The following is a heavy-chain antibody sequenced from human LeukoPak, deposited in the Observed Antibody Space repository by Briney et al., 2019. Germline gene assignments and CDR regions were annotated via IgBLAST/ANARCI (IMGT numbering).Heavy chain of an antibody. CDR1: GFTFSSYW. D-gene: IGHD1-26*01. Sequence: GGSLRLSCAASGFTFSSYWMSWVRQAPGKGLEWVANIKQDGSEKYYVDSVKGRFTISRDNAKNSLYLQMNSLRAEDTAVYYCARRRVYATSGSLYDYWGQGTLVTVSS. CDR3: ARRRVYATSGSLYDY. J-gene: IGHJ4*02. CDR2: IKQDGSEK. V-gene: IGHV3-7*01.